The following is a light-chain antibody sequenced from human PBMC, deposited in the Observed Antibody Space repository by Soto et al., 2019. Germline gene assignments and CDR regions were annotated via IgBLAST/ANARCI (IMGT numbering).Light chain of an antibody. V-gene: IGKV1-9*01. Sequence: DIQLTQSPSFLSASVGNRVTITCRASQGISSYLAWYQQKPGKAPKLPIYAASTLQSGVPSRFSGSGSGTEFTLTISSLQPDDFATYYCQHYNSYSEAFGQGTKVDI. CDR2: AAS. CDR3: QHYNSYSEA. J-gene: IGKJ1*01. CDR1: QGISSY.